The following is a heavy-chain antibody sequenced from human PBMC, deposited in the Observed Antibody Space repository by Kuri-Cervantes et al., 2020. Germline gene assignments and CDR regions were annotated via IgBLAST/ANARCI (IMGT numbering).Heavy chain of an antibody. V-gene: IGHV3-30*14. CDR1: GFTFSSYA. J-gene: IGHJ4*02. D-gene: IGHD6-13*01. CDR2: ISYDGSNK. Sequence: GGSLRLSCAASGFTFSSYAMHWVRQAPGKGLEWVAVISYDGSNKYYADSVKGRFTISRDNSKNTLYLQMNSLRAEDTAVYYCARTPAPTRYSSSWYYFDYWGQGTLVTVSS. CDR3: ARTPAPTRYSSSWYYFDY.